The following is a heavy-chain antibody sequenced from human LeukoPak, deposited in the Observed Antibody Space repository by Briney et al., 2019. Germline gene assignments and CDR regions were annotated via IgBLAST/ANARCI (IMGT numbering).Heavy chain of an antibody. CDR1: GGSISSSDYY. D-gene: IGHD5-24*01. CDR3: ARARDGYNYFEY. V-gene: IGHV4-39*01. J-gene: IGHJ4*02. Sequence: PSETLSLTCTVSGGSISSSDYYWGWIRQPPGKGLEGIGSIYYSGSTYDNPSLKGRVTMSVDTSKNQFSLRLRSVTAADTAVYYCARARDGYNYFEYWGQGTLVTVSS. CDR2: IYYSGST.